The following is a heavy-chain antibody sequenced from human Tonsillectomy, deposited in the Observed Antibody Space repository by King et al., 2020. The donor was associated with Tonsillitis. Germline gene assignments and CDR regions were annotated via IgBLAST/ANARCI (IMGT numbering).Heavy chain of an antibody. J-gene: IGHJ4*02. CDR3: TTRLDRYSSGWYWSYFDY. D-gene: IGHD6-19*01. Sequence: QLVQSGGGLVKPGGSLRLSCAASGFTFSNAWMSWVRQAPGKGLEWVGRIKSKTDGGTTDYAAPVKGRFTISRDDSKNTLYLQMNSLKTEDTAVYYCTTRLDRYSSGWYWSYFDYWGQGTLVTVSS. V-gene: IGHV3-15*01. CDR2: IKSKTDGGTT. CDR1: GFTFSNAW.